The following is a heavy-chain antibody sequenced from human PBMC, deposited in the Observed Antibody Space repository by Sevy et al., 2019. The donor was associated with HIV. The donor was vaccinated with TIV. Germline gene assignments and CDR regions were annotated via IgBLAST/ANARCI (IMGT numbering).Heavy chain of an antibody. V-gene: IGHV3-49*04. CDR1: GFTFGDYC. CDR3: TRWKAAQSILDY. CDR2: LKSDVYGGKV. D-gene: IGHD2-15*01. J-gene: IGHJ4*02. Sequence: GGSLRLSCTASGFTFGDYCMSWVRQAPGKGLEWVAFLKSDVYGGKVDHAASVRGRFVISTDDSKTFAYLQMNDLKTVEEGVNYCTRWKAAQSILDYWGQGALVTVSS.